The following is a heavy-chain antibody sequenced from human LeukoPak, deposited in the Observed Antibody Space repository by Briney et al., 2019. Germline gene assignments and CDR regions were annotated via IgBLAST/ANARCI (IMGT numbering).Heavy chain of an antibody. Sequence: ASVKVSCKASGYTFTGYYMHWVRQAPGQGLEWMGWINPNSGGTNYAQKFQGRVTMTRDTSISTAYMELSRLRSEDTAVYYCARPHRRAVAGTRLDYWGQGTLVTVSS. V-gene: IGHV1-2*02. J-gene: IGHJ4*02. CDR3: ARPHRRAVAGTRLDY. CDR1: GYTFTGYY. D-gene: IGHD6-19*01. CDR2: INPNSGGT.